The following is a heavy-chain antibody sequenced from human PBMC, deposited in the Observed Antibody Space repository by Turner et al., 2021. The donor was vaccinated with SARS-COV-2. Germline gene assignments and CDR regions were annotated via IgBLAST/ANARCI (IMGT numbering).Heavy chain of an antibody. CDR1: GFTFSSYS. CDR2: ISSSSSYI. CDR3: ARDVREYYYDSSGFDY. D-gene: IGHD3-22*01. J-gene: IGHJ4*02. Sequence: EVQLVESGGGLVKPGGSLRLSCAASGFTFSSYSMNWVRQAPGKGLEWGSSISSSSSYIYYADSVKGRFTISRDNAKNSLYLQMNSLRAEDTAVYYCARDVREYYYDSSGFDYWGQGTLVTVSS. V-gene: IGHV3-21*01.